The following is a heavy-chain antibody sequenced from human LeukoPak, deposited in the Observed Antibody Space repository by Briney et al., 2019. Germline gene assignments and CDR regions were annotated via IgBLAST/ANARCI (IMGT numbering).Heavy chain of an antibody. CDR2: ITSSSRDI. CDR1: GLTFSSYV. D-gene: IGHD3-10*01. Sequence: GGSLRLSCAASGLTFSSYVMHWVRQAPGKGLEWVSSITSSSRDIYYADSVKGRFTVSRDNAKNSLYLQMNSLRAEDTAVYFCYLYNYGSGSFDYWGQGTLVTVSS. V-gene: IGHV3-21*01. J-gene: IGHJ4*02. CDR3: YLYNYGSGSFDY.